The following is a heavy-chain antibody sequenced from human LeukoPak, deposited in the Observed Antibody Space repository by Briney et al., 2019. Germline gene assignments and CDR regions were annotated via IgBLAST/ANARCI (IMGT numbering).Heavy chain of an antibody. J-gene: IGHJ6*02. Sequence: SETLSLTCTVSGGSISGYYWSWIRQPPGKGLEWIGYIYYSGSTNYNPSLKSRVTISVDTSKNQFSLKLSSVTAADTAVYYCARDRLLWFGESDYYYYGMDVWGQGTTVTVSS. CDR1: GGSISGYY. CDR2: IYYSGST. D-gene: IGHD3-10*01. CDR3: ARDRLLWFGESDYYYYGMDV. V-gene: IGHV4-59*01.